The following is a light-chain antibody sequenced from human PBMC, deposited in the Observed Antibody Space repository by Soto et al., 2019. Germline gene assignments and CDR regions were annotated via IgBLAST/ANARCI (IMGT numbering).Light chain of an antibody. CDR1: QSISTW. Sequence: DIQMTKSTSTLSASVGDRVTITCRARQSISTWLAWYQQKPGKAPKLLIYDASSLESGVPSRFSGSGSGTEFTLTIRSLQPEDFATYYCQQSYSSPPTFGQGTKVDIK. CDR2: DAS. V-gene: IGKV1-5*01. CDR3: QQSYSSPPT. J-gene: IGKJ1*01.